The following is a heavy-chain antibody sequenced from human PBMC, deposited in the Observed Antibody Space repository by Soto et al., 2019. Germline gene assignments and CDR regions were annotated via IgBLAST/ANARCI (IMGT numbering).Heavy chain of an antibody. CDR1: GYTFTSYA. J-gene: IGHJ5*02. CDR3: ARGVAGPPHWFVP. V-gene: IGHV1-3*01. CDR2: INAGNVNT. Sequence: QVQLVQSGAEVKKPGASVKVSCKASGYTFTSYAMHWVRQAPGQRLEWMGWINAGNVNTKYSQKFLGRVIITRDTSASTAYMAMSRMRPEDTAVYYCARGVAGPPHWFVPWGQGTLVTVAS. D-gene: IGHD6-19*01.